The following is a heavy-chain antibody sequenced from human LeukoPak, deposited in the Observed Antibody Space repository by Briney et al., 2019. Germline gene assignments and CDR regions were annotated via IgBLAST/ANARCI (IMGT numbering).Heavy chain of an antibody. J-gene: IGHJ4*02. D-gene: IGHD6-6*01. CDR3: ARVPYSSSSLSYFDY. V-gene: IGHV3-53*01. CDR1: GFTVSSNY. CDR2: IYAGGTT. Sequence: GGSLRLSCAASGFTVSSNYMGWVRQASGKGLEWVSLIYAGGTTYYATSVKGRFTLSRDSSKNTLYLQMNSLRADDTAMYFCARVPYSSSSLSYFDYWGQGTLVTVSS.